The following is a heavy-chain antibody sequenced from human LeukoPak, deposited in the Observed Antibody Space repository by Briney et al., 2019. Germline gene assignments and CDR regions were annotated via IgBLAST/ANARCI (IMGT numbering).Heavy chain of an antibody. CDR3: ARTDGFGEFIDDY. V-gene: IGHV1-2*02. Sequence: GASVKVSCKASGYTFTSYYMHWVRQAPGQGLEWMGWINPNSGGTNYAQKFQGRVTMTRDTSISTAYMELSRLRSDDTAVYYCARTDGFGEFIDDYWGQGTLVTVSS. CDR2: INPNSGGT. D-gene: IGHD3-10*01. J-gene: IGHJ4*02. CDR1: GYTFTSYY.